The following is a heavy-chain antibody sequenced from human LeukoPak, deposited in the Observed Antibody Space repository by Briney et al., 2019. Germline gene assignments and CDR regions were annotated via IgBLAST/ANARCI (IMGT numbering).Heavy chain of an antibody. J-gene: IGHJ4*02. CDR2: IYYSGST. V-gene: IGHV4-59*01. CDR3: ARDSSGWGAFDY. D-gene: IGHD6-19*01. Sequence: SQTLSLTCTVSGGSISSYYWSWIRQPPGKGLEWIGYIYYSGSTNYNPSLKSRVTISVDTSKNQFSLKLSSVTAADTAVYYCARDSSGWGAFDYWGQGTLVTVSS. CDR1: GGSISSYY.